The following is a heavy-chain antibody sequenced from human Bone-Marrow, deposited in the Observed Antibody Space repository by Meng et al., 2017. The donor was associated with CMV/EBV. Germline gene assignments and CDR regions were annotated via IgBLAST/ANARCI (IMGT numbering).Heavy chain of an antibody. D-gene: IGHD6-6*01. Sequence: LSLTCAASGFTFSSYAMHWVRQAPGKGLEWVAVISYDGSNKYYADSVKGRFTISRDNAKNSLYLQINSLRTEDTALYYCAKDKLGSSSHFDYWGQGTLVTVSS. V-gene: IGHV3-30*04. J-gene: IGHJ4*02. CDR2: ISYDGSNK. CDR1: GFTFSSYA. CDR3: AKDKLGSSSHFDY.